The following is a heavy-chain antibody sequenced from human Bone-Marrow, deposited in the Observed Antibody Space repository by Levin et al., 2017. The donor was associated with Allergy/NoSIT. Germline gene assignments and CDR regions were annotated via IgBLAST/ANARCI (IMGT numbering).Heavy chain of an antibody. CDR3: ARAAAAAKFDY. CDR2: SNPDSGGT. Sequence: ASVKVSCKASGYTFTGYYIHWVRQVPGQGLEWMGWSNPDSGGTDYAQKFQGRVTMTRDTSISTAYMELSSLRSDDTAVYFCARAAAAAKFDYWGQGTLVTVSS. CDR1: GYTFTGYY. J-gene: IGHJ4*02. D-gene: IGHD6-13*01. V-gene: IGHV1-2*02.